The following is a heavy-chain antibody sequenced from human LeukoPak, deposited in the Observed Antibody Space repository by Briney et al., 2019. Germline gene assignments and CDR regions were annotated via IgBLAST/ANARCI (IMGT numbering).Heavy chain of an antibody. Sequence: VASVKVSCKASGYTFTNYDINWVRQATGQGLEWMGWMNPNSGNTGYAQKFQGRVTMTRNTSITAAYMELSSLTSEDTAVYYCAREEALSSGYYHGGDAFDIWGQGTMVTVSS. V-gene: IGHV1-8*01. CDR2: MNPNSGNT. CDR3: AREEALSSGYYHGGDAFDI. J-gene: IGHJ3*02. D-gene: IGHD3-22*01. CDR1: GYTFTNYD.